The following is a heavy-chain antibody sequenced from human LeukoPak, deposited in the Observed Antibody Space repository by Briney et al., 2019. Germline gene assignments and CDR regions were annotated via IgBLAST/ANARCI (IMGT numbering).Heavy chain of an antibody. V-gene: IGHV4-39*01. CDR3: ARRQFCSGTSCSLDY. Sequence: PSETLSLTCTVSGGSTSSSSHYWGWIRQPPGKGLEWIGSIYYSGTTYYNPSLKSRVTISVDTSKNQFSLNLSSVTAADTAVYYCARRQFCSGTSCSLDYWGQGTLVTVSS. CDR1: GGSTSSSSHY. CDR2: IYYSGTT. J-gene: IGHJ4*02. D-gene: IGHD2-2*01.